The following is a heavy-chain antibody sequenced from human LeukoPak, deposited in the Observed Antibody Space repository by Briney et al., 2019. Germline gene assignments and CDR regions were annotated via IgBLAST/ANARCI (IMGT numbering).Heavy chain of an antibody. J-gene: IGHJ4*02. V-gene: IGHV1-24*01. Sequence: GASVKVSCKVSGYTLTELSMHWVRQAPGKGLEWMGGFDPEDGETIYAQKFQGRVTMTEDTSTDTAYVELSSLRSEDTAVYYCATWGGIYSGYDYIYWGQGTLVTVSS. CDR1: GYTLTELS. D-gene: IGHD5-12*01. CDR3: ATWGGIYSGYDYIY. CDR2: FDPEDGET.